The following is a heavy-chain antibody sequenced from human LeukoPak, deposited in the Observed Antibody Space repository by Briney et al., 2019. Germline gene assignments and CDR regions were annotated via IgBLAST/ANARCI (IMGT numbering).Heavy chain of an antibody. V-gene: IGHV3-30*18. CDR2: ISYDGSNK. J-gene: IGHJ4*02. D-gene: IGHD1-26*01. Sequence: GGSLRLSCAASGFTFSSYGMHWVRQAPGKGLEWVAVISYDGSNKYYADSVKGRFTISRDNSKNTLYLQMNSLRAEDTAVYYCANSGSPEDYWGRGTLVTVSS. CDR3: ANSGSPEDY. CDR1: GFTFSSYG.